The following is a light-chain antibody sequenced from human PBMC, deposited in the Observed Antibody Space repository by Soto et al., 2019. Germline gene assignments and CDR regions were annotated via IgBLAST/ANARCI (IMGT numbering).Light chain of an antibody. J-gene: IGLJ2*01. CDR3: ETWDSREVV. V-gene: IGLV4-60*03. CDR1: SGHSSYI. Sequence: QTVVTQSSSASASLGSSVKLTCTLSSGHSSYIIAWHQQQPGKAPRYLMKLEGSGSYNKGSGVPDRFSGSSSGADRYLTISNLQSEDEADYYCETWDSREVVFGGGTKLTVL. CDR2: LEGSGSY.